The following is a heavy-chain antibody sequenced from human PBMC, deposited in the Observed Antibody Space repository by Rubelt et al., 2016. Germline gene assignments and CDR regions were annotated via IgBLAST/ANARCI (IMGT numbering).Heavy chain of an antibody. CDR2: VYYSGSA. V-gene: IGHV4-61*01. J-gene: IGHJ3*02. Sequence: QLQLQESAPGLVKPSETLSLTCSVSIGHVNSGSYFWSWIRRPPGKGLELIGHVYYSGSATYNPSLKSRLTISVDTSKNQFSLKRSSVTAADTAVYYCAGSWAWTARKDAFDIWGQGTMVTVSS. D-gene: IGHD6-6*01. CDR3: AGSWAWTARKDAFDI. CDR1: IGHVNSGSYF.